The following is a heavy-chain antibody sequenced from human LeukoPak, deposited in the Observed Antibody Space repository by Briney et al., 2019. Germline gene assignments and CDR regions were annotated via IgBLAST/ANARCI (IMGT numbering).Heavy chain of an antibody. CDR3: ATEGMSSDWESSFGY. V-gene: IGHV3-7*01. CDR2: INQPGTEK. CDR1: GITFSTYW. J-gene: IGHJ4*02. D-gene: IGHD6-19*01. Sequence: GGSLRLSCAASGITFSTYWMTWVRQAPGKGLEWVANINQPGTEKYYADSVKGRFTISRDNAKKSLFLQLNSLRAEDTAVYYCATEGMSSDWESSFGYWGQGTLVTVSS.